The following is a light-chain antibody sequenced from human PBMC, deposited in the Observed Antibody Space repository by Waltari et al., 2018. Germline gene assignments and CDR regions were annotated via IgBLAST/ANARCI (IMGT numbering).Light chain of an antibody. Sequence: NFILTQPHSVSESPGKTVTISCPRISGSITRNYVQWYQQRPGSAPTNVIYEDDQRPSGVPDRFSGSVDRSSNSVSLTISGLETEDEADYYCQSYGDNYQLVFGGGTKLTVL. V-gene: IGLV6-57*03. CDR1: SGSITRNY. CDR3: QSYGDNYQLV. J-gene: IGLJ2*01. CDR2: EDD.